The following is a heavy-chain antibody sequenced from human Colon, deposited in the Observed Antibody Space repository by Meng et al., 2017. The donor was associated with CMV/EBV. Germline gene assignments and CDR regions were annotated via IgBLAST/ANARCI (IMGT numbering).Heavy chain of an antibody. V-gene: IGHV3-48*03. CDR2: ISSAGGDR. Sequence: GGSLRLSCVASGFAFSSYEMNWVRQAPGKGLEWVASISSAGGDRYYADSVKGRFTISRHNAQRSLYLEMNSLSGDDTAVYYCARDLISGTYSGYESDLGPWGQGTLVTVSS. CDR3: ARDLISGTYSGYESDLGP. J-gene: IGHJ5*02. D-gene: IGHD5-12*01. CDR1: GFAFSSYE.